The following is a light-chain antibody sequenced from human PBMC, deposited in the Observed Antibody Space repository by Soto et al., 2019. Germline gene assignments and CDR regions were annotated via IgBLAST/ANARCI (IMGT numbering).Light chain of an antibody. CDR3: QQHGSSPLT. CDR1: QSVSSN. J-gene: IGKJ4*01. CDR2: DIS. Sequence: EIVMTQSPATLSVSPGERATLSCRASQSVSSNLAWYQQKPGQSPRLLIYDISSRATGIPDRFTGSGSGTDFALTISRLEPKDFAVYFCQQHGSSPLTFGGGTKVDI. V-gene: IGKV3-20*01.